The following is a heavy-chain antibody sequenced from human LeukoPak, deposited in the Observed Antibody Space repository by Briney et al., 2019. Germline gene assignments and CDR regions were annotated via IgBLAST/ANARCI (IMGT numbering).Heavy chain of an antibody. CDR1: GGSISSSSYY. CDR2: IYYSGST. CDR3: ASFPIAASHEDFDY. J-gene: IGHJ4*02. D-gene: IGHD6-6*01. Sequence: SETLSLTCTVSGGSISSSSYYWGWIRQPPGKGLEWIGSIYYSGSTYYNPSLKSRVTIPVDTSKNQFSLKLSSVTAADTAVYYCASFPIAASHEDFDYWGQGTLVTVSS. V-gene: IGHV4-39*01.